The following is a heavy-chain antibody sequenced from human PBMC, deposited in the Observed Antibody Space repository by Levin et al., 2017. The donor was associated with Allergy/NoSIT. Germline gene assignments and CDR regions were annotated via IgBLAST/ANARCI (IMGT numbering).Heavy chain of an antibody. D-gene: IGHD3-16*02. J-gene: IGHJ4*02. CDR1: GFTFGDYS. V-gene: IGHV3-49*03. CDR3: ARGSYQFDF. CDR2: IREKSSGGTT. Sequence: GGSLRLSCIVSGFTFGDYSLSWFRKAPGKGLEWVGFIREKSSGGTTKYAAPVRGRFAMSRDDAKNIAYLQMDSLKTDDTAVYFCARGSYQFDFWGQGLLVTVSS.